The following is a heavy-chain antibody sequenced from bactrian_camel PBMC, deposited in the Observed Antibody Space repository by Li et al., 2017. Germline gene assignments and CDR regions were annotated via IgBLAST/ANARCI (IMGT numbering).Heavy chain of an antibody. Sequence: HVQLVESGGGSVQAGGSLRLSCVFSGDTSDSNCMGWFRQAPGKDREGIASIDTCDFATYAESVKGRFTISQDNAKNTVYLQMNTLEPEDTAMYYCAADFAPIACRVGRTPELNGYNIWGQGTQVTVS. J-gene: IGHJ4*01. CDR3: AADFAPIACRVGRTPELNGYNI. D-gene: IGHD4*01. CDR1: GDTSDSNC. V-gene: IGHV3S53*01. CDR2: IDTCDFA.